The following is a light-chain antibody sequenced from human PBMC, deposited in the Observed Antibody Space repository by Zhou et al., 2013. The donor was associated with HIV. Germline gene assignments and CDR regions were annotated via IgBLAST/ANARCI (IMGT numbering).Light chain of an antibody. CDR1: QSIIGNC. CDR3: QQSYTIPYT. V-gene: IGKV3-20*01. J-gene: IGKJ2*01. Sequence: EIVLTQSPGTLSLSPGERATLSCRASQSIIGNCLAWYQQIRGQAPRLLIYGASNRATGIPDRFSGSGSGTDFTLTISSLQPEDFATYSCQQSYTIPYTFGQGTKLEIK. CDR2: GAS.